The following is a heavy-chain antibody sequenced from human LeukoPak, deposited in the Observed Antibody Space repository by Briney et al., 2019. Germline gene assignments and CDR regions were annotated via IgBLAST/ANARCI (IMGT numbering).Heavy chain of an antibody. J-gene: IGHJ5*02. D-gene: IGHD6-13*01. Sequence: GGSLRLSCAASGFTFSSYSMNWVRQAPGKGLEWVSSISSSSSYIYYADSVKGRFTISRDNAKNSLYLQMNSLRAEDTAVYYCARGGLPGNSSSWNWFDPWGQGTRVTVSS. CDR3: ARGGLPGNSSSWNWFDP. CDR1: GFTFSSYS. V-gene: IGHV3-21*04. CDR2: ISSSSSYI.